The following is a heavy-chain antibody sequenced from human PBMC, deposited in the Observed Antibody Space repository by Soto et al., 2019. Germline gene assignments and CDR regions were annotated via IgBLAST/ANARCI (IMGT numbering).Heavy chain of an antibody. Sequence: NPSETLSLTCAVYGGSFSGYYWSWIRQPPGKGLEWIGEINHSGSTNYNPSLKSRVTISVDTSKNQLSLKLSSVTAADTAVYYCARGPSSSWWIGYYYGMDVWGQGTTVTVSS. V-gene: IGHV4-34*01. CDR3: ARGPSSSWWIGYYYGMDV. CDR1: GGSFSGYY. D-gene: IGHD6-13*01. J-gene: IGHJ6*02. CDR2: INHSGST.